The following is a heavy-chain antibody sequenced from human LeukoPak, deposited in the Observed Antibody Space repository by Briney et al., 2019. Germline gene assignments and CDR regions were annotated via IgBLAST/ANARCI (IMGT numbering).Heavy chain of an antibody. V-gene: IGHV4-4*07. CDR3: ARGYCSSTSRHNWFDP. J-gene: IGHJ5*02. Sequence: SETLSLTCTVSGGSISSYYWSWIPQPAGKGLEWIGRIYTSGSTNYNPSLKSRVTMSVDTSKNQFSLKLSSVTAADTAVYYCARGYCSSTSRHNWFDPWGQGTLVTVSS. D-gene: IGHD2-2*01. CDR2: IYTSGST. CDR1: GGSISSYY.